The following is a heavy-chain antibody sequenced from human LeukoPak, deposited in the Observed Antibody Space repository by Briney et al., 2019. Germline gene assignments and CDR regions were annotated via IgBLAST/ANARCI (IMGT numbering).Heavy chain of an antibody. J-gene: IGHJ4*02. CDR1: GFTFSDYY. CDR2: IYSGDNT. D-gene: IGHD6-6*01. V-gene: IGHV3-66*01. Sequence: PGGSLRLSCAASGFTFSDYYMSWIRQAPGKGLEWVSVIYSGDNTYYADSVKGRFIISRDNSKSTLYLQMNSLRTEDTAVYFCARDDKQLAGVDYWGQGTLVTVSS. CDR3: ARDDKQLAGVDY.